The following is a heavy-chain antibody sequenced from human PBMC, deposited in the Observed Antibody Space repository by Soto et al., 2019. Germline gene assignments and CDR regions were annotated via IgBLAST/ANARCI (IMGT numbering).Heavy chain of an antibody. D-gene: IGHD6-19*01. CDR2: ISAYNGNT. CDR3: ARDPHVGVHSSGWPIDY. Sequence: ASVKVSCKASGYTFTSYCISWVLQAPGQGLEWMGWISAYNGNTNYAQKLQGRVTMTTDTSTSTAYMELRSLRSDDTAVYYCARDPHVGVHSSGWPIDYWGQGTLVTVSS. CDR1: GYTFTSYC. J-gene: IGHJ4*02. V-gene: IGHV1-18*04.